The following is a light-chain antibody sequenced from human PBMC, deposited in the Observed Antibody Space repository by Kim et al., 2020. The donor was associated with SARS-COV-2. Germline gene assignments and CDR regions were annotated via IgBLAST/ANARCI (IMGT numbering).Light chain of an antibody. J-gene: IGLJ1*01. V-gene: IGLV1-44*01. CDR2: NNN. CDR1: SSSIGSNT. CDR3: AAWDDSLNGYV. Sequence: QSVLTQPPSASGTPGQRVTISCSGSSSSIGSNTVNWYQQVPGTAPRLLIYNNNKRPSGVPDRLSGSKSGSSASLAISGLQSEDEADYYCAAWDDSLNGYVFGTGTKVTVL.